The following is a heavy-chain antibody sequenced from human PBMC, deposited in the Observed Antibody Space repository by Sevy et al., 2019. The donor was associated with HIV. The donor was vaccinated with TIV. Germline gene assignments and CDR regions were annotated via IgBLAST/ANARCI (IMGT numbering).Heavy chain of an antibody. J-gene: IGHJ4*02. D-gene: IGHD2-21*02. Sequence: GGSLRLSCAASGFTFSDYYMSWVRQAPGKGLEWVSYISSSGNSIYYADSVKGRFTVSRDNAKNSLYLLMNSLRGEDTAVYYCARAGGDWDIDYWGQGTLVTVSS. V-gene: IGHV3-11*01. CDR3: ARAGGDWDIDY. CDR1: GFTFSDYY. CDR2: ISSSGNSI.